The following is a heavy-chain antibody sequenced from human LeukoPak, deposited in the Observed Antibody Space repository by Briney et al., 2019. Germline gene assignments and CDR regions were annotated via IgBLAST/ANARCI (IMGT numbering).Heavy chain of an antibody. CDR3: ARAPRFCSGGSCYSLFVAFDI. Sequence: SETLSLTCAVSGGSISVSNCWSWVRQPPGKGLEWIGEIYHSGSTNYNPSLKSRVTISVDTSKNQFSLKLSSVTAADTAVYYCARAPRFCSGGSCYSLFVAFDIWGQGTMVTVSS. D-gene: IGHD2-15*01. CDR2: IYHSGST. J-gene: IGHJ3*02. V-gene: IGHV4-4*02. CDR1: GGSISVSNC.